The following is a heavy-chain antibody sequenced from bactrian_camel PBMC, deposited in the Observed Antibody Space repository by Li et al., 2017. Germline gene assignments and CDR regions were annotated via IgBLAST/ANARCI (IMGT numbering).Heavy chain of an antibody. V-gene: IGHV3S10*01. J-gene: IGHJ6*01. CDR3: AARGPYCYTKLSVRDFTY. CDR2: LDVDGGT. CDR1: GDSISAYQ. Sequence: DVQLVESGGGLVQPGGSLRLSCTASGDSISAYQMAWFRRTLENGREGVAYLDVDGGTDYTYSVAGRFTISKDNSKNALYLQMNSLKPEDTAMYYRAARGPYCYTKLSVRDFTYWGQGTQVTVS. D-gene: IGHD2*01.